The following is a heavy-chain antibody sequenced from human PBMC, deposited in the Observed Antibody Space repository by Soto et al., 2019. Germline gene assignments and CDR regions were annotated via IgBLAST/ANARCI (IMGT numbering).Heavy chain of an antibody. CDR3: ARQRSGYDFWSGYYSPYYYMDV. Sequence: QLQLQESGPGLVKPSETLSLTCTVSGGSISSSSYYWGWIRQPPGKGLEWIGSIYYSGSTYYNPSLKSRVTISVDTSKNQFSLKLSSVTAADTAVYYCARQRSGYDFWSGYYSPYYYMDVWGKGTTVTVSS. CDR1: GGSISSSSYY. V-gene: IGHV4-39*01. J-gene: IGHJ6*03. D-gene: IGHD3-3*01. CDR2: IYYSGST.